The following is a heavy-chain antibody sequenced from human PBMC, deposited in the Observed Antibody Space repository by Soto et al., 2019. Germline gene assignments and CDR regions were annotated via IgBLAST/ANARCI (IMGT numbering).Heavy chain of an antibody. Sequence: QVQLLQSGPEVKKPGSSVKLSCKASRDTFNTYIITWVRQAPGQGVEWMGRIIPRTDIANYAQKFQDRVSITADRSTSTDHMELSRRRFDDAAVYYYAQDSYYGTGSSMDIVATWGQGTVVTVSS. CDR3: AQDSYYGTGSSMDIVAT. CDR1: RDTFNTYI. D-gene: IGHD3-10*01. V-gene: IGHV1-69*02. CDR2: IIPRTDIA. J-gene: IGHJ4*02.